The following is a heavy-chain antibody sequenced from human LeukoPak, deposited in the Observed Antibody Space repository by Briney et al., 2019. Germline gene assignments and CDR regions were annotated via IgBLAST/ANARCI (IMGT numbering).Heavy chain of an antibody. CDR3: ARGVGTGLFDY. V-gene: IGHV4-30-2*01. J-gene: IGHJ4*02. D-gene: IGHD2-21*02. CDR2: IYHSGST. Sequence: SETLSLTCTVSGGSISSGGYYWSWIRQPPGKGLEWIGYIYHSGSTYYNPSLKSRVTISVDRSKNQFSLKLSSVTAADTAVYYSARGVGTGLFDYWGQGTLGTVSS. CDR1: GGSISSGGYY.